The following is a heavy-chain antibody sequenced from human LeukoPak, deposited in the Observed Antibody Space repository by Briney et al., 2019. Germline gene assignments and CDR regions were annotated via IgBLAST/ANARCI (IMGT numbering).Heavy chain of an antibody. Sequence: PSETLSLTCAVSGGSISRSNLWSWVRQPPGKGLEWIGEIYHSGSTNYHPSLKSRVTISVDKSKNQISLKLSSVTAADTAVYYCARSFRYSGYDYWFDPWGQGTQVTVSS. CDR2: IYHSGST. CDR3: ARSFRYSGYDYWFDP. CDR1: GGSISRSNL. D-gene: IGHD5-12*01. J-gene: IGHJ5*02. V-gene: IGHV4-4*02.